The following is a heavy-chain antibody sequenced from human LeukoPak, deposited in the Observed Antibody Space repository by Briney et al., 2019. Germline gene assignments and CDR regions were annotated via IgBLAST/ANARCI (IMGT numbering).Heavy chain of an antibody. CDR3: TRRFSDDSRGYFSY. Sequence: GGSLRLSCAASGFTLSGSAMHWVRQASGKGLEWVGRIRSKANNYATAYAASVKGRFTISRDDAKNTAYLQMNSLITEDTAVYYCTRRFSDDSRGYFSYWGLGTLVTVSA. J-gene: IGHJ4*02. CDR2: IRSKANNYAT. D-gene: IGHD3-22*01. CDR1: GFTLSGSA. V-gene: IGHV3-73*01.